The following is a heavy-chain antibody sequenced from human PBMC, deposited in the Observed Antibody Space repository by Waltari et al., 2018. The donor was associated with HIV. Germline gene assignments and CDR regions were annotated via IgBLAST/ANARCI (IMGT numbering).Heavy chain of an antibody. CDR3: ARGEDVSPTHLPPGFRLEF. CDR1: GDRFSNYF. CDR2: INPDTGDT. J-gene: IGHJ4*02. D-gene: IGHD3-16*01. V-gene: IGHV1-2*06. Sequence: QTLLVQSESEVRAPGASVVLSCKASGDRFSNYFLYWLRQAPGQGLEWMRRINPDTGDTTYSQTFRTRVTMTRDTSSASTYMEMTRLTAADTATYFCARGEDVSPTHLPPGFRLEFWGKGSLVSVSS.